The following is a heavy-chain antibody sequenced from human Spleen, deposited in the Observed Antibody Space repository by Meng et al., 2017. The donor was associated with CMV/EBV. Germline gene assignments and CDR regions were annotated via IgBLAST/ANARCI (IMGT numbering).Heavy chain of an antibody. CDR2: IYPGDSDT. Sequence: GESLKISCKGSGYSFTNYWIGWVRQMPGRGLEWMGIIYPGDSDTRYSPSFQGQVTISADKSISTAYLQWSSLKASDTAMYYCARHQSQDYSKTPSDYWGQGTLVTVSS. V-gene: IGHV5-51*01. CDR3: ARHQSQDYSKTPSDY. J-gene: IGHJ4*02. CDR1: GYSFTNYW. D-gene: IGHD4-11*01.